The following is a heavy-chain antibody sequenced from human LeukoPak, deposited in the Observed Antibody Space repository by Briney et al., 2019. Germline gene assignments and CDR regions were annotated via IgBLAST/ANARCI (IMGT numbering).Heavy chain of an antibody. Sequence: AGGSLRLSSAAPGFTSISYWMSWVRQAPGKGLERVANIKQGGREIYCVDSVKGLFTISRDNAKNSLYVQMNSLRAEDTGVYYCARDNGRQWLLWGTDAFDIWGEGTMVTVSS. V-gene: IGHV3-7*01. CDR3: ARDNGRQWLLWGTDAFDI. D-gene: IGHD3-3*01. CDR2: IKQGGREI. CDR1: GFTSISYW. J-gene: IGHJ3*02.